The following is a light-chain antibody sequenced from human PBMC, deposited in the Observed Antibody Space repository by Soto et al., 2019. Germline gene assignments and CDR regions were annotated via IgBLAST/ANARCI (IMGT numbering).Light chain of an antibody. CDR2: SNN. CDR3: AAWYDSLNGHVV. J-gene: IGLJ2*01. Sequence: QSVLTQPPSASGTPGQRVTISCSGSSSNIGSNTVNWYQQLPGTAPKLLIYSNNQRPSGVPDRFSGSKSGTSASLAISGLQSDDEADYYCAAWYDSLNGHVVFGGGTKVTVL. CDR1: SSNIGSNT. V-gene: IGLV1-44*01.